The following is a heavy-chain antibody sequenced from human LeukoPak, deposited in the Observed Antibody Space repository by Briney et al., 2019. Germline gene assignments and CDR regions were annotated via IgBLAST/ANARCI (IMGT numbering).Heavy chain of an antibody. J-gene: IGHJ4*02. D-gene: IGHD1-26*01. CDR1: GFTFSSYG. Sequence: GGSLRLSCAASGFTFSSYGMHWVRQAPGKGLDWVAFIHHDGSNKYYADSVRGRFTISRDNSKNTLYLQMNSLRAEDTAVYYCAKGGIVGATPFDYWGQGTLVTVSS. CDR2: IHHDGSNK. CDR3: AKGGIVGATPFDY. V-gene: IGHV3-30*02.